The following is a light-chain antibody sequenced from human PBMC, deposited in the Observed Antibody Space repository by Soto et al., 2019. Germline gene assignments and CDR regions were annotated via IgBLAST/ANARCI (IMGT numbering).Light chain of an antibody. CDR3: LQHNRYPRT. V-gene: IGKV1-17*01. J-gene: IGKJ1*01. CDR2: AAS. CDR1: QDIRSD. Sequence: DIQMTQSPSSLSASIGDRVTITCRASQDIRSDLGWYQQEPGKAPKRLIYAASSLQSGVPSRFSGSGSGTEFTLTIRSLQPDDFATYYCLQHNRYPRTFGQGTKVEIK.